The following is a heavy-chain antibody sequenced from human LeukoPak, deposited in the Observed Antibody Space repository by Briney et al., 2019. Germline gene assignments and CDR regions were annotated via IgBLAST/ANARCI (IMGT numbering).Heavy chain of an antibody. CDR1: GFIFSDYE. CDR3: AKDQAVAGHPLDY. Sequence: GGSLRLSCVASGFIFSDYEMNWVRQAPGKGLEWVSYIRSSGSTIYYADSVQGRFTISRDNSKNMLYLQMNSLRADDTAVYYCAKDQAVAGHPLDYWGQGTLVTVSS. CDR2: IRSSGSTI. V-gene: IGHV3-48*03. J-gene: IGHJ4*02. D-gene: IGHD6-19*01.